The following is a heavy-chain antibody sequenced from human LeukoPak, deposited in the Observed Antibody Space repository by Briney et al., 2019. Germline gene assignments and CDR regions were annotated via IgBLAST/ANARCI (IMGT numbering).Heavy chain of an antibody. CDR1: GGSVSTTTYY. CDR2: ISYGGRS. V-gene: IGHV4-39*01. D-gene: IGHD3-10*01. Sequence: PSETLSLTCTVSGGSVSTTTYYWGWVRQPPGKGLEWIGFISYGGRSYYTPSLKSRVAMTVDTSKNQFSLNLNSVTAADTAVYYCARSHGVYWGHGTLVAVSS. CDR3: ARSHGVY. J-gene: IGHJ4*01.